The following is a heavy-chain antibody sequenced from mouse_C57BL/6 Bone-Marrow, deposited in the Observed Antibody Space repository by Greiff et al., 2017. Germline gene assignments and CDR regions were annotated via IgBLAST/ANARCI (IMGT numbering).Heavy chain of an antibody. J-gene: IGHJ4*01. V-gene: IGHV2-5*01. CDR1: GFSLTSYG. Sequence: VQLVESGPGLVQPSQSLSITCTVSGFSLTSYGVHWVRQSPGKGLEWLGVIWRGGSTDYNAAFMSRLSITKDNSKSQVFFKMNSLQADDTAIYYCAKRMVTTKGYYAMDYWGQGTSVTVSS. D-gene: IGHD2-2*01. CDR3: AKRMVTTKGYYAMDY. CDR2: IWRGGST.